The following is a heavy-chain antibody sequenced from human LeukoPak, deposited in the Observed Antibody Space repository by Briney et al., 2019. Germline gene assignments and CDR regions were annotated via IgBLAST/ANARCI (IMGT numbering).Heavy chain of an antibody. D-gene: IGHD3-3*01. CDR1: GGSFSGYY. V-gene: IGHV4-34*01. CDR2: ISHSGST. Sequence: SETLSLTCAVYGGSFSGYYWSWIRQPPGKGLEWIGEISHSGSTNYNTSLKSRVTISVDTSKNHFSLKLSSVTAADTAVYYCAAERITIFGVGTHFDYWGQGTLVTVSS. CDR3: AAERITIFGVGTHFDY. J-gene: IGHJ4*02.